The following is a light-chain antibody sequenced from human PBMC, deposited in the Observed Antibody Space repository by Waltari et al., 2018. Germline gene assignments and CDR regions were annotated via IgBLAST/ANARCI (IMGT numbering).Light chain of an antibody. Sequence: QSVLTQPPSASGAPGQRVTISCTGSSSNIGAGHYVSWYQQFPGTAPKLLIYENNKRPSGVSDRFSGSKSGTSASLTITGLQSEDEAEYHCSGWDSSLRTVLFGGGTRLTAL. J-gene: IGLJ2*01. CDR3: SGWDSSLRTVL. CDR1: SSNIGAGHY. CDR2: ENN. V-gene: IGLV1-40*01.